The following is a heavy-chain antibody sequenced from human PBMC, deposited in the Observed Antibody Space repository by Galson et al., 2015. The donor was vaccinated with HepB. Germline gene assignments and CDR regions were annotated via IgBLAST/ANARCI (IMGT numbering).Heavy chain of an antibody. D-gene: IGHD6-13*01. J-gene: IGHJ6*02. CDR2: IYHSGST. Sequence: SETLSLTCAVSGGSISSSNWWSWVRQPPGKGLEWIGEIYHSGSTNYNPSLKSRVTISVDKSKNQFSLKLSSVTAADTAVYYCASSVRGSSLHYYYYGMDVWGQGTTVTVSS. CDR3: ASSVRGSSLHYYYYGMDV. CDR1: GGSISSSNW. V-gene: IGHV4-4*02.